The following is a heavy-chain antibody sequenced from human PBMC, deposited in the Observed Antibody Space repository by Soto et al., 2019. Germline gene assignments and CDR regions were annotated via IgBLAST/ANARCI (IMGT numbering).Heavy chain of an antibody. J-gene: IGHJ4*02. CDR3: ARDGEWEMATTNFDY. D-gene: IGHD1-26*01. CDR1: GYTCTGYY. V-gene: IGHV1-2*04. CDR2: INPNSGGT. Sequence: QVQLVQSGAEVKKPGASVKVSCKASGYTCTGYYMHWVRQAPGQGLEWMGWINPNSGGTNYAQKFQGWVTMTRDTSISTAYMEPSRLRSDDTAVYYCARDGEWEMATTNFDYWGQGTLVTVSS.